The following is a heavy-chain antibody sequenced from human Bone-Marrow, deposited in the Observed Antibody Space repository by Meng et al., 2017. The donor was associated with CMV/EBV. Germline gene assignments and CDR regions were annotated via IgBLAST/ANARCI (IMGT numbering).Heavy chain of an antibody. J-gene: IGHJ4*02. D-gene: IGHD3-22*01. CDR1: GFTFSSYA. CDR3: ARVAHYYDRFDLPDN. V-gene: IGHV3-30-3*01. Sequence: GESLKISCAASGFTFSSYAMHWVRQAPGKGLEWVAVISYDGSNKYYADSVKGRFTISRDNSKNTLYLQMNSLRSEDTAVYYCARVAHYYDRFDLPDNWGQGTLVTVSS. CDR2: ISYDGSNK.